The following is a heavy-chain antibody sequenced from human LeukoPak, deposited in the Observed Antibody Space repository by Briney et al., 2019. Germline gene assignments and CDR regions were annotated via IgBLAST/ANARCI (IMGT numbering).Heavy chain of an antibody. Sequence: PSETLSLTCTVSGGSISGYFWSWIRQPPEKGLEWIAYIYYSGSTNYNPSLKSRVTISVDTSKNQFSLKLTSVTAADAAVYYCARGSSGYYYKYFDCWGQGTLVAASS. CDR1: GGSISGYF. CDR3: ARGSSGYYYKYFDC. D-gene: IGHD3-22*01. CDR2: IYYSGST. V-gene: IGHV4-59*01. J-gene: IGHJ4*02.